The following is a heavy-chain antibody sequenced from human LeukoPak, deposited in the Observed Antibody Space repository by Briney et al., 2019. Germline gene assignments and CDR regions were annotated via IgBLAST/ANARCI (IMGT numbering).Heavy chain of an antibody. CDR2: INPSGGST. CDR3: ARADAYYYDSSGGQFDY. CDR1: NYTFTSYP. V-gene: IGHV1-46*01. D-gene: IGHD3-22*01. Sequence: ASVKVSCKASNYTFTSYPISWVRQAPGQGLEWMGIINPSGGSTSYAQKFQGRVTMTRDTSTSTVYMELSSLRSEDTAVYYCARADAYYYDSSGGQFDYWGQGTLVTVSS. J-gene: IGHJ4*02.